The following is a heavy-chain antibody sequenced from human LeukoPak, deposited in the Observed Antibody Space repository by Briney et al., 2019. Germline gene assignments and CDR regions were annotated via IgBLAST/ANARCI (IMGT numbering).Heavy chain of an antibody. CDR1: GFTFSSYG. D-gene: IGHD6-13*01. J-gene: IGHJ4*02. CDR3: AKDWVSYSSSWYLFDY. CDR2: IRYDGSNK. Sequence: GGSLRLSCAASGFTFSSYGMHWVRQAPGKGLEWVAFIRYDGSNKYYADSVKGRFTISRDNSKNTLYLQMNSLRAEDTAVYYCAKDWVSYSSSWYLFDYWGQGTLVTVSS. V-gene: IGHV3-30*02.